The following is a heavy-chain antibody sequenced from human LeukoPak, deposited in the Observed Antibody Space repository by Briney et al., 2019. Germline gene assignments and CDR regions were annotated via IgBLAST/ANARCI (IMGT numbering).Heavy chain of an antibody. CDR3: ARDGGYYDSSGYSEYFQH. Sequence: GGSLRLSCEASGFTLSSYSMNWVRQAPGKGLEWVSSISSSSYIYYADSVKGRFTISRDNAKNSLYLQMNSLRAEDTAVYYCARDGGYYDSSGYSEYFQHWGQGTLVTVSS. V-gene: IGHV3-21*01. CDR2: ISSSSYI. J-gene: IGHJ1*01. D-gene: IGHD3-22*01. CDR1: GFTLSSYS.